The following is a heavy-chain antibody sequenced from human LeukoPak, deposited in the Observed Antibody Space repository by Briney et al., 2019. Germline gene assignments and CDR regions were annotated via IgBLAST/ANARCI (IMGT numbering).Heavy chain of an antibody. Sequence: GGSLRLSCAASGFTFSSYGMHWVRQAPGKGLEWVAFIRYDGSNKYYADSVKGRFTISRDNSKNTLYLQMNSLRAEDTAVYYCAKGTGKWELLLNWGQGTLVTVSS. CDR1: GFTFSSYG. CDR2: IRYDGSNK. D-gene: IGHD1-26*01. V-gene: IGHV3-30*02. CDR3: AKGTGKWELLLN. J-gene: IGHJ4*02.